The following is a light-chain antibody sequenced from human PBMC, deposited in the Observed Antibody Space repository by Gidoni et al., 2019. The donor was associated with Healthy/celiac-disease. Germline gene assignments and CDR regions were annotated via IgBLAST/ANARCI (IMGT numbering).Light chain of an antibody. Sequence: EIVMTQSPATLSVSTGERATLSCRASQSVSSNLAWYQQKPGQAPRLLIYGASTRATGIPARFSGSGSGTEFTLTISSLQSEDFAVYYCQQYNNWPLTFGGGTKVENK. CDR3: QQYNNWPLT. CDR1: QSVSSN. J-gene: IGKJ4*01. V-gene: IGKV3-15*01. CDR2: GAS.